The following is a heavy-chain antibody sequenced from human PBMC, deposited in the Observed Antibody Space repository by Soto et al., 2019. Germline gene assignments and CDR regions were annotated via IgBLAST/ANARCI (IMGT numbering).Heavy chain of an antibody. CDR2: IIPIFGTA. D-gene: IGHD3-3*01. CDR1: GGTVSSYA. Sequence: QVQLVQSGAEVKKPGSSVKVSCKASGGTVSSYAISWVRQAPGQGLEWMGGIIPIFGTANYAQKFQGRVTITADESTSTAYMELSSLRSEDTAVYYCASKERNFWSGFMTRWGQGTLVTVSS. V-gene: IGHV1-69*01. CDR3: ASKERNFWSGFMTR. J-gene: IGHJ4*02.